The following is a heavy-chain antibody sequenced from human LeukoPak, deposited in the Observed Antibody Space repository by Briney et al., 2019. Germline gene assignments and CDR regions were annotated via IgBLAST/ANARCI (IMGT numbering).Heavy chain of an antibody. J-gene: IGHJ4*02. CDR3: AKALEQETVIALDS. Sequence: GGSLRLSCAASGFTFITYAMSWVRQARGKGLEWVSAISGSGGSTYYADSVKGRFTISRDNSKNTLYLKMNSLRAEDTSIYFCAKALEQETVIALDSWGQGTLVTVSS. D-gene: IGHD6-13*01. CDR2: ISGSGGST. V-gene: IGHV3-23*01. CDR1: GFTFITYA.